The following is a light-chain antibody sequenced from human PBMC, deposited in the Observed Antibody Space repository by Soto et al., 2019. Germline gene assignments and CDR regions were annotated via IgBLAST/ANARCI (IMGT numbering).Light chain of an antibody. Sequence: EVVLTQSPGTLSLSPGERATLSCRASQSFKNSFLAWYQQKAGQAPRLLIYGTSSRATGIPDRFSGSESGTDFTLTISRLEPDDFAVYYCQHYNDSPRVTFGQGTRLEIK. V-gene: IGKV3-20*01. CDR3: QHYNDSPRVT. CDR1: QSFKNSF. J-gene: IGKJ5*01. CDR2: GTS.